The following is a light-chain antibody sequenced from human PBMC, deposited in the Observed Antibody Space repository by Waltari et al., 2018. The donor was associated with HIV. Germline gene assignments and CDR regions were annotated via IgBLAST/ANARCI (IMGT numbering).Light chain of an antibody. CDR2: WAS. CDR3: QQYYSTPLT. J-gene: IGKJ4*01. Sequence: DIVMTQSPDFLAVSMGERATISCDCRQTVLDNSNNKHYLDWYQHKSVLSPRLLIHWASTRESGVPDRFNGSGSGTDFTLTISGLLAEDAAFYYCQQYYSTPLTFGGGTIVEIK. CDR1: QTVLDNSNNKHY. V-gene: IGKV4-1*01.